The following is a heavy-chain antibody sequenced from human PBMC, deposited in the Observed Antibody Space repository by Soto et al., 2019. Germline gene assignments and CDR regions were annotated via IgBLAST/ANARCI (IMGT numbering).Heavy chain of an antibody. CDR2: ISSSGSTK. V-gene: IGHV3-48*03. J-gene: IGHJ3*02. CDR3: AREGPADGLDI. CDR1: GFTFSSFE. Sequence: EGQLVESGGGLVQPGGSLRLSCAASGFTFSSFEMNWVRQAPGKGLECVSDISSSGSTKYYADSVKGRFTISRDNAKNNLFLQMNSLRAEDTAVDYCAREGPADGLDIWGQGTMVTVSS.